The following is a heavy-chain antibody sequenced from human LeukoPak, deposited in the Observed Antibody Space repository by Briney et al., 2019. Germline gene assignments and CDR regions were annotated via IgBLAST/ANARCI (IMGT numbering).Heavy chain of an antibody. CDR2: ITGDGGST. Sequence: GGSLRLSCAASGFTFSSYAMHWVRQAPAKGLECVSLITGDGGSTYYADSVKGRFTISRDNSKNSLYLQMNSLRAEDTAVYYCARDKSYDYVWGSYRWGAFDIWGQGTMVTVSS. D-gene: IGHD3-16*02. CDR1: GFTFSSYA. V-gene: IGHV3-43*02. CDR3: ARDKSYDYVWGSYRWGAFDI. J-gene: IGHJ3*02.